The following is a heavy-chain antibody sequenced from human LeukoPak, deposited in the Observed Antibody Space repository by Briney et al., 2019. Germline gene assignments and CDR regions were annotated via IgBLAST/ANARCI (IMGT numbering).Heavy chain of an antibody. CDR3: ARANYGDYVDGAPYGMDV. D-gene: IGHD4-17*01. J-gene: IGHJ6*02. V-gene: IGHV3-48*04. CDR1: GFTFSSYS. Sequence: GGSLRLSCAASGFTFSSYSMNWVRQAPGKGLEWVSYISSSSSTIYYADSVKGRFTISRDNAKNSLYLQMNSLRAEDTAVYYCARANYGDYVDGAPYGMDVWGQGTTVTVSS. CDR2: ISSSSSTI.